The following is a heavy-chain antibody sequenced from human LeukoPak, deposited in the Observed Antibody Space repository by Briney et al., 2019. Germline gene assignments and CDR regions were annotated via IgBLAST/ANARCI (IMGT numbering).Heavy chain of an antibody. CDR3: ARRAGDYSHPYDY. CDR1: GFTVSSNS. Sequence: GGSLRLSCTVSGFTVSSNSMSWVRQAPGKGLEWVSFIYSGGSTHNSDSVKGRFTISSDNSKNTLYLQMNSLRAGDTAVYYCARRAGDYSHPYDYWGQGTLVTVSS. CDR2: IYSGGST. J-gene: IGHJ4*02. D-gene: IGHD3-22*01. V-gene: IGHV3-53*01.